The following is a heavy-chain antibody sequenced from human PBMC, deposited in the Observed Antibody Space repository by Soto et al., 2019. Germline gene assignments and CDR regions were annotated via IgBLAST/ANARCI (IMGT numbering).Heavy chain of an antibody. CDR3: TTDSRTTLPEIRFDY. CDR1: GFTFSSYA. D-gene: IGHD1-26*01. V-gene: IGHV3-23*01. CDR2: ISGSGGST. Sequence: GGSLRLSCAASGFTFSSYAMSWVRQAPGKGLEWVSAISGSGGSTYYAAPVEGRFVVSRDDSKDIVYLQMNSLKIEDTGVYYCTTDSRTTLPEIRFDYWGHGTQVTVSS. J-gene: IGHJ4*01.